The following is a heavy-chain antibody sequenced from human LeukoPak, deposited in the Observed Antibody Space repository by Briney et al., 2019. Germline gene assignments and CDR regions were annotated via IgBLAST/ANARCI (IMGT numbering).Heavy chain of an antibody. V-gene: IGHV3-9*01. CDR2: ISWSSGSI. CDR1: GFIFDDYA. Sequence: GGSLRLSCAASGFIFDDYAMHWVRQAPGKGLEWVSGISWSSGSIGYADSVKGRFTISRDNAKNSLYLQMNSLRAEDTAVYYCARGITIFGVVTHDAFDIWGQGTMVTVSS. J-gene: IGHJ3*02. CDR3: ARGITIFGVVTHDAFDI. D-gene: IGHD3-3*01.